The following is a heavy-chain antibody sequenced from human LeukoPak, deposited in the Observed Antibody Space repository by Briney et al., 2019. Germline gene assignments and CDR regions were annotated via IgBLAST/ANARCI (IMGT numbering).Heavy chain of an antibody. CDR3: ARDRSWASSIDY. J-gene: IGHJ4*02. Sequence: GGSLRLSCAASGFTFSNAWMSWVRQAPGKGLEWVSAISGSGGSTYYADSVKGRFTISRDNSKNTLYLQMNSLRDEDTAVYYCARDRSWASSIDYWGQGTLVTVSS. V-gene: IGHV3-23*01. CDR1: GFTFSNAW. CDR2: ISGSGGST. D-gene: IGHD1-26*01.